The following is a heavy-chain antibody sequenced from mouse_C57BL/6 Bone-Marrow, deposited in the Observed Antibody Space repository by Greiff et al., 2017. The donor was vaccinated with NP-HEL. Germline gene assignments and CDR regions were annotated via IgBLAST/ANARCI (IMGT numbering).Heavy chain of an antibody. CDR2: IHPNSGST. CDR1: GYTFTSYW. Sequence: QVHVKQPGAELVKPGASVKLSCKASGYTFTSYWMHWVKQRPGQGLEWIGMIHPNSGSTNYNEKFKSKATLTVDKSSSTAYMQLSSLTSEDSAVYYCARDWGNYPAWFAYWGQGTLVTVSA. V-gene: IGHV1-64*01. CDR3: ARDWGNYPAWFAY. D-gene: IGHD2-1*01. J-gene: IGHJ3*01.